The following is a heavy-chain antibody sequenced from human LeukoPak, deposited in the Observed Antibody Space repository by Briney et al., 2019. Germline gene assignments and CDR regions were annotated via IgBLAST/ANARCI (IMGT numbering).Heavy chain of an antibody. V-gene: IGHV3-7*01. J-gene: IGHJ4*02. Sequence: GGSLRLSCAATGFTFSSYWMGWVRQAPGKGLEWVANIGKDGSGKNYVDSVKGRFTISRDNAKNSLYLQMNSLRAEDTAVYYCARDRDYYAIDYWGQGTLVTVSS. CDR2: IGKDGSGK. D-gene: IGHD3-22*01. CDR1: GFTFSSYW. CDR3: ARDRDYYAIDY.